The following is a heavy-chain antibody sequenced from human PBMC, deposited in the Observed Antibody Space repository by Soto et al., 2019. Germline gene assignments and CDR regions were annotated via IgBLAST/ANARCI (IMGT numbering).Heavy chain of an antibody. Sequence: ASVKVSCKASGYTFTSYYMHWVRQAPGQGLEWMGIINPSGGSTSYAQKFQGRVTMTRDTSTSTVYMELSSLRSEDTAVYYCARARIAVAGINHFDYWGQGTLVTVSS. J-gene: IGHJ4*02. CDR2: INPSGGST. D-gene: IGHD6-19*01. CDR1: GYTFTSYY. V-gene: IGHV1-46*01. CDR3: ARARIAVAGINHFDY.